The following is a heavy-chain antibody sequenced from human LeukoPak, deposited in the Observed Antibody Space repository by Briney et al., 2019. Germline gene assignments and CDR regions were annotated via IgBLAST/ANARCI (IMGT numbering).Heavy chain of an antibody. CDR3: ARDRGMATAFDY. CDR2: ISSSSSYI. V-gene: IGHV3-21*01. CDR1: GFTFSSYS. Sequence: KPGGSLRLSCAASGFTFSSYSMNWVRQAPGKGLEWVSSISSSSSYIYYADSVKGRFTISRDNAKNSPYLQMNSLRAEDTAVYYCARDRGMATAFDYWGQGTLVTVSS. D-gene: IGHD5-24*01. J-gene: IGHJ4*02.